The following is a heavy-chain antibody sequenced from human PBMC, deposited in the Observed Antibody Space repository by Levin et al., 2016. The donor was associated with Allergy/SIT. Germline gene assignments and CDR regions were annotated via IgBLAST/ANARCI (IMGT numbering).Heavy chain of an antibody. Sequence: LSLTCAASGFTFSSYGMHWVRQAPGKGLEWVAFIRYDGSNKYYADSVKGRFTISRDNSKNTLYLQMNSLRAEDTAVYYCAKGGGDYGSGSPLRWDYYYGMDVWGQGTTVTVSS. J-gene: IGHJ6*02. V-gene: IGHV3-30*02. D-gene: IGHD3-10*01. CDR3: AKGGGDYGSGSPLRWDYYYGMDV. CDR2: IRYDGSNK. CDR1: GFTFSSYG.